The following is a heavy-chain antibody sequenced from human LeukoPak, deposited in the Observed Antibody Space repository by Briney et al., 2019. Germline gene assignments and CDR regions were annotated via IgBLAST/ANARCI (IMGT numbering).Heavy chain of an antibody. V-gene: IGHV4-59*12. D-gene: IGHD1-26*01. CDR2: IYYSGAT. CDR1: VGSPSVYY. Sequence: PLGTLSLTSTVSVGSPSVYYWSWSREPPGEGLERSGDIYYSGATHSTPSLTSRVTISVDTPKKQISPRLSSVTAADTAPYYCARDTTSRSFGDFDYWGQGTLVTVSS. CDR3: ARDTTSRSFGDFDY. J-gene: IGHJ4*02.